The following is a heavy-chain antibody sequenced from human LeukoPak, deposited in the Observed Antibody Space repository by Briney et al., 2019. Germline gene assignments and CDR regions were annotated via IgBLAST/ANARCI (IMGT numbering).Heavy chain of an antibody. J-gene: IGHJ4*02. D-gene: IGHD3-22*01. CDR2: ISSSSSYI. Sequence: GGSLRLSCAASGFTFSHYSMNWVRQAPGKGLEWVSFISSSSSYIYYADSVKGRFTISRGNAKNSLYLQVNSLRAEDTAVYYCARGNDYYDSSGYYYWGQGTLVTVSS. CDR1: GFTFSHYS. V-gene: IGHV3-21*01. CDR3: ARGNDYYDSSGYYY.